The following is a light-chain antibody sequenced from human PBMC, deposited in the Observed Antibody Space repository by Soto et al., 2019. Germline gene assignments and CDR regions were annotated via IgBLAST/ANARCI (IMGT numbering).Light chain of an antibody. V-gene: IGKV3-15*01. CDR1: KRVSSN. CDR2: GAS. J-gene: IGKJ2*01. CDR3: QQYNNWPYT. Sequence: EVVMTQSPATLSVSPGERATLSCRASKRVSSNLAWYQQKPGQAPRLLIYGASTRATGLPARFSGSGSGTEFTLTISSLQSEDFAVYYCQQYNNWPYTFGQGTKLDIK.